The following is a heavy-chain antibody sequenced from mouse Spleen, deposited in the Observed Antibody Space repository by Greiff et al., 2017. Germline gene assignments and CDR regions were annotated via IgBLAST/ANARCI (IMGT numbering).Heavy chain of an antibody. V-gene: IGHV1-69*01. J-gene: IGHJ3*01. CDR3: ARWDRYDVQVAY. CDR1: GYTFISYW. Sequence: QVQLQQPGAEVVMPGASVRLSCKASGYTFISYWMNWVKQRPGLGLEWIGEIAPSDAYTNYNQKFKGKATLTVDISSNTAYMQLSSLTSEDSAVYYCARWDRYDVQVAYWGQGTQVTVSA. D-gene: IGHD2-14*01. CDR2: IAPSDAYT.